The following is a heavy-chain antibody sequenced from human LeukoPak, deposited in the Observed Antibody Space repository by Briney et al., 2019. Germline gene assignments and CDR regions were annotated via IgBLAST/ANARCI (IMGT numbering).Heavy chain of an antibody. V-gene: IGHV3-7*01. D-gene: IGHD5-12*01. Sequence: GGSLRLSCAASGFTFSNAWMSWVRQAPGKGLEWVANIKQDGSEKYYVDSVKGRFTISRDNAKNSLYLQMNSLRAEDTAVYYCARVEASGYDYGAFDYWGQGTLVTVSS. J-gene: IGHJ4*02. CDR2: IKQDGSEK. CDR3: ARVEASGYDYGAFDY. CDR1: GFTFSNAW.